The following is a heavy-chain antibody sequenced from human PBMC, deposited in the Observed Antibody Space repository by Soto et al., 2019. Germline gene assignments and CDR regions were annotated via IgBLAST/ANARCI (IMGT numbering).Heavy chain of an antibody. CDR1: GFTVSSNY. CDR3: AREISSGWYSFFDY. V-gene: IGHV3-66*01. CDR2: IYSGGST. Sequence: PGGSLRLSCAASGFTVSSNYMSWVRQAPGKGLEWVSVIYSGGSTYYADSVKGRFTISRDNSKNTLYLQMNSLRAEDTAVYYCAREISSGWYSFFDYWGQGTLVTVSS. J-gene: IGHJ4*02. D-gene: IGHD6-19*01.